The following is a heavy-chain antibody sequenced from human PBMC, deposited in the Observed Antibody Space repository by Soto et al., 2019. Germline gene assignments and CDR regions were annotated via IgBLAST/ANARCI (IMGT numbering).Heavy chain of an antibody. D-gene: IGHD3-22*01. J-gene: IGHJ4*02. V-gene: IGHV4-34*01. CDR1: GGSFSGYY. CDR3: ARDYDSSGDY. CDR2: INHSGST. Sequence: SETLSLTCTVYGGSFSGYYWNWIRQPPGKGLEWIGEINHSGSTNYNPSLKSRVTISVDTSKNQFSLKLSSVTAADTAVYYCARDYDSSGDYWGQGTLVTV.